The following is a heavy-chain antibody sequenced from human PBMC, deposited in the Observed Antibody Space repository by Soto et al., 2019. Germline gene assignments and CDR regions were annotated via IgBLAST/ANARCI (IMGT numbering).Heavy chain of an antibody. CDR1: GYTFTSYG. CDR3: ARDGYCSSTSCYHYYYYYGMDV. Sequence: ASVKVSCKASGYTFTSYGISWVRQAPGQGLEWMGWTSAYNDNTNYAQKLQGRVTMTTDTSTSTAYMELRSLRSDDTAVYYCARDGYCSSTSCYHYYYYYGMDVWGQGTTVTVSS. V-gene: IGHV1-18*04. D-gene: IGHD2-2*01. CDR2: TSAYNDNT. J-gene: IGHJ6*02.